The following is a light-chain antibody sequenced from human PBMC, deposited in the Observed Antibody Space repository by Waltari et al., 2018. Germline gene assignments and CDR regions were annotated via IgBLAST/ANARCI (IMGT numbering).Light chain of an antibody. Sequence: DIQMTQSPSTLSASVGDRVTITCRASQSISTWLAWYQQKPGKAPKFLIYEATSLQSGVPSRFSGSVSGTEFTLTINNLQPYDFATYYCQQYNTYSLTFGGGTKVEIK. CDR2: EAT. CDR3: QQYNTYSLT. J-gene: IGKJ4*01. CDR1: QSISTW. V-gene: IGKV1-5*03.